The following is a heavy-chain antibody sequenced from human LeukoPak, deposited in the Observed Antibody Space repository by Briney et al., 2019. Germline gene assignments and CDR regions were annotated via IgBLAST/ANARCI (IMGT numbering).Heavy chain of an antibody. CDR2: IKQDGSEK. CDR1: GFTFSSYW. V-gene: IGHV3-7*01. J-gene: IGHJ4*02. Sequence: GGSLKLSCAASGFTFSSYWMSWVRQAPGKGLEWVANIKQDGSEKYYVDSVKGRFTISRDNAKNSLYLQMNSLRAEDTAVYYCAREGRYCSGGSCSSSRRSFDYWGQGALVTVSS. CDR3: AREGRYCSGGSCSSSRRSFDY. D-gene: IGHD2-15*01.